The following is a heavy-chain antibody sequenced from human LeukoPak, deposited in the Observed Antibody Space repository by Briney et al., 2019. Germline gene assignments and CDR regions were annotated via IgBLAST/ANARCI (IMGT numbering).Heavy chain of an antibody. CDR3: AKDWADYYDSSGYYHRY. V-gene: IGHV3-23*01. J-gene: IGHJ4*02. CDR2: ISGSGGST. Sequence: GGSLRLSCAASGFTFSSYAMSWVRQAPGKGLEWVSAISGSGGSTYYADSVKGRFTIPRDNSKNTLYLQMNSLRAEDTAVYYCAKDWADYYDSSGYYHRYWGQGTLVTVSS. CDR1: GFTFSSYA. D-gene: IGHD3-22*01.